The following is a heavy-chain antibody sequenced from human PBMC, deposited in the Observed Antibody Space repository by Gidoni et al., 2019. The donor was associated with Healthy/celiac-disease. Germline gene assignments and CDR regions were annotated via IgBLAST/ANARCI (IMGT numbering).Heavy chain of an antibody. Sequence: GGSLRLSCAASGFTFSSYAMSWVRQAPGKGLEWVSAISGSGGSTYYADSVKGRFTISRDNSKNTLYLQMNSLRAEDTAVYYCAKVGFYPAGEDSEFRYWGQGTLVTVSS. V-gene: IGHV3-23*01. D-gene: IGHD2-21*01. J-gene: IGHJ4*02. CDR2: ISGSGGST. CDR3: AKVGFYPAGEDSEFRY. CDR1: GFTFSSYA.